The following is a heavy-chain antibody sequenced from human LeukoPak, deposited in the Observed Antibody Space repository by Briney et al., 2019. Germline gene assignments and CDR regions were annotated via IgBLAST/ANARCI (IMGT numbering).Heavy chain of an antibody. Sequence: SETLSLTCTVSGGSISSYYWSWIRQPPGRGLEWIGYIYYSGSTNYNPSLKSRVTISVDTSKNQFSLKLSSVTAADTAVYYCARGNITMIVVGPMDVWGKGTTVTVSS. J-gene: IGHJ6*03. D-gene: IGHD3-22*01. CDR2: IYYSGST. CDR3: ARGNITMIVVGPMDV. CDR1: GGSISSYY. V-gene: IGHV4-59*01.